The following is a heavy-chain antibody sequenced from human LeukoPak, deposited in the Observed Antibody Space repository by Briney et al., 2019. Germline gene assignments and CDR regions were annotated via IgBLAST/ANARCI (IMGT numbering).Heavy chain of an antibody. V-gene: IGHV3-9*03. D-gene: IGHD3-22*01. Sequence: GRSLRLSCAASGFTFDDYAMHWVRHAPGKGLEWVSGIGWNSGSICYADSVKCRFTTSRDNAKNSLYLQMNSLRAEDMALYYCAKDTRRYYYDSSGCAFDIWGQGTMVTVSS. CDR3: AKDTRRYYYDSSGCAFDI. CDR1: GFTFDDYA. CDR2: IGWNSGSI. J-gene: IGHJ3*02.